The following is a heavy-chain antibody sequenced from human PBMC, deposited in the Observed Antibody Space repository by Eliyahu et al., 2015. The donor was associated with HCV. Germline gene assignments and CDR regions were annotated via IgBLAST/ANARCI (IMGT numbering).Heavy chain of an antibody. V-gene: IGHV3-30-3*01. CDR2: ISHDGSNK. D-gene: IGHD3-22*01. Sequence: QVQLVESGGGVVQPGXSLRXSCAASGFPFXXYAMHWVRQAPGKGLEWVAVISHDGSNKYYADSVKGRFTISRDNSKNTLYLQMNSLRAEDTAVYYCARDGLVVVIYDAFDIWGQGTMVTVSS. J-gene: IGHJ3*02. CDR3: ARDGLVVVIYDAFDI. CDR1: GFPFXXYA.